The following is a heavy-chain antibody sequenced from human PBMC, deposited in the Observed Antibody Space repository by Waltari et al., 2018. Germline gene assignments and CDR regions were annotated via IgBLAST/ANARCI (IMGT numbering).Heavy chain of an antibody. CDR1: GFTLSNYW. Sequence: EAQQVESGGDLVQPGGSLRLSCVVSGFTLSNYWMSWVRQAPGKGLEWVANRNKDGTETYYVESVRGRFTISKDDAKNSVYLQMNSLKVEDTAVYYCIRDYGSPYWGQGTLVTVSS. D-gene: IGHD6-19*01. J-gene: IGHJ4*02. CDR3: IRDYGSPY. V-gene: IGHV3-7*03. CDR2: RNKDGTET.